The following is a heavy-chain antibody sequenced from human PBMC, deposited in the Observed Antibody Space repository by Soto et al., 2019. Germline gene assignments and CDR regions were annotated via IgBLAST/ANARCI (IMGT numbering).Heavy chain of an antibody. CDR1: GFTFSSYT. CDR2: ISGSGGSP. Sequence: PGGSLRLSCAVSGFTFSSYTMAWVRQAPGKGLEWVSSISGSGGSPNYADSVQGRFTISRDNPKNTLYLQMNSLRAEDTASYYCAKAGCSGGTCYDPDNWGKGVLVT. V-gene: IGHV3-23*01. CDR3: AKAGCSGGTCYDPDN. D-gene: IGHD2-15*01. J-gene: IGHJ4*02.